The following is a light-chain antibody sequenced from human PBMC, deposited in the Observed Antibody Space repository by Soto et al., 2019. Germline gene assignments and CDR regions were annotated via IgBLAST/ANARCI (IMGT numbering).Light chain of an antibody. V-gene: IGLV2-14*03. CDR3: SSYTTISTLVV. Sequence: QSALTQPASVSGSPGQSITISCTGTSSDIGGYNYVSWYRHHPGKAPELIIYGVTNRPSGVSIRFSGSKSGNTASLTISGLQAEDEADYYCSSYTTISTLVVFGGGTKVTVL. CDR2: GVT. CDR1: SSDIGGYNY. J-gene: IGLJ2*01.